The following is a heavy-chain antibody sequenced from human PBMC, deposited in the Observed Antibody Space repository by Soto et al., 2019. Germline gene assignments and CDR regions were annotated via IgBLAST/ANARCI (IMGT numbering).Heavy chain of an antibody. CDR1: GCYIDSNLYY. Sequence: PSETLSLTCPVSGCYIDSNLYYWAWIRQPPGKGLEWIGEINHSGSTNYNPSLKSRVTISVDTSKNQFSLKLSSVTAADTAVYYCARGGAMVRGVIRPYFDYWGQGTLVTGLL. CDR3: ARGGAMVRGVIRPYFDY. V-gene: IGHV4-39*07. J-gene: IGHJ4*02. D-gene: IGHD3-10*01. CDR2: INHSGST.